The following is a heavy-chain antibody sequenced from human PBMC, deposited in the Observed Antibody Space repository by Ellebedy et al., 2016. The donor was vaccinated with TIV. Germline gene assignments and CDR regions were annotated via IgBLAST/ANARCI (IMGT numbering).Heavy chain of an antibody. CDR1: GYTFTTSG. D-gene: IGHD4-23*01. J-gene: IGHJ4*02. V-gene: IGHV1-18*01. Sequence: ASVKVSXKASGYTFTTSGITWVRQAPEQGLEWMGWISTNNAKTIYAQNLQGRVTMTTDTSTSTAYMELRSLKSDDTAVYYCARVPLPGKADYWGQGTLVTVSS. CDR3: ARVPLPGKADY. CDR2: ISTNNAKT.